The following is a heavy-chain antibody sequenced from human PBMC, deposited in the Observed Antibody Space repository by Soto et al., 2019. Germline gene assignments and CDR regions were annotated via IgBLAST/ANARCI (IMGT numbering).Heavy chain of an antibody. V-gene: IGHV4-38-2*01. Sequence: SETLSLTCAVSGYSISSGYYWGWLRQPPGKGLEWIGSLYHGGSTHYNPSLNSRVTLSIDMTNNHVSLILNSVTAADTAVYYCARVGPWVPYYYDSSPYTFENWFDPWGQGTLVTVS. D-gene: IGHD3-22*01. CDR1: GYSISSGYY. CDR2: LYHGGST. J-gene: IGHJ5*02. CDR3: ARVGPWVPYYYDSSPYTFENWFDP.